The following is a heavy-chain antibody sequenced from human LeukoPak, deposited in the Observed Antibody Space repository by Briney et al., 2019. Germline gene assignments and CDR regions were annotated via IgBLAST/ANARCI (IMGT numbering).Heavy chain of an antibody. CDR2: IRSNGENT. J-gene: IGHJ4*02. CDR1: GFAFSSFA. D-gene: IGHD6-19*01. V-gene: IGHV3-64D*09. Sequence: PWGSLSLTCSASGFAFSSFAMHWVRQAPGKGLQYVSVIRSNGENTDYADSVKGRFTISRDNSKNTLYLQMGSLRPEDTAVYYCVKVKVGGGWLGYYFDYWGQGTLVTVSS. CDR3: VKVKVGGGWLGYYFDY.